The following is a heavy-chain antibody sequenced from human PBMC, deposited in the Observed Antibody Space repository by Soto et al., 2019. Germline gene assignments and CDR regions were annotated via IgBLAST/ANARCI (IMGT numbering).Heavy chain of an antibody. CDR3: AKDFKVSGGHYGSLNYYYGMDV. J-gene: IGHJ6*02. CDR1: GFTFSAFG. D-gene: IGHD3-10*01. CDR2: ISYDGILK. V-gene: IGHV3-30*18. Sequence: SLILSCAASGFTFSAFGMHWVRQAPGKGLEWVAIISYDGILKYYADPVKGRFTISRDTSKGALYLQMNSLRPEDTAVYYCAKDFKVSGGHYGSLNYYYGMDVWGQGTTVTVSS.